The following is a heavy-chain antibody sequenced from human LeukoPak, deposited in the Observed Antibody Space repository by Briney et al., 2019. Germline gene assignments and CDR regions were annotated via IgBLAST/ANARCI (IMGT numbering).Heavy chain of an antibody. CDR2: ISYDGNTK. J-gene: IGHJ5*02. D-gene: IGHD6-19*01. CDR3: ARDRGTGSGWHDWFDL. V-gene: IGHV3-30*04. Sequence: GGSLRLSCAASGFTFSSYAMSWVRQAPGKGLEWGAVISYDGNTKYYVDSVKGRFIISRDNSKNTLDLQMNSLRPEESAVYYCARDRGTGSGWHDWFDLWGEGTLVTVSS. CDR1: GFTFSSYA.